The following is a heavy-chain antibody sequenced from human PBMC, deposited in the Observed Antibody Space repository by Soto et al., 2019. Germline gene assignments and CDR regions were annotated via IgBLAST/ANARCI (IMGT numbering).Heavy chain of an antibody. CDR3: ASYTMVRGVITQYYTTEV. CDR1: GSRLTCCW. CDR2: FYPCESDT. D-gene: IGHD3-10*01. Sequence: ESLKISCQCPGSRLTCCWTGWVRQPPGKGLEWMGIFYPCESDTRYSPSFQGQVTISGDKPISTAYLQWSSLKASDAAMDYCASYTMVRGVITQYYTTEVWG. V-gene: IGHV5-51*04. J-gene: IGHJ6*02.